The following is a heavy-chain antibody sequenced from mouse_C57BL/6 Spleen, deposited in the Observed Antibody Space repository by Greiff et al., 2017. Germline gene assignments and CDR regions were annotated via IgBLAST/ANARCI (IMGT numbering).Heavy chain of an antibody. J-gene: IGHJ1*03. V-gene: IGHV2-2*01. CDR2: IWSGGST. D-gene: IGHD1-1*01. Sequence: VQLQQSGPGLVQPSQSLSITCTVSGFSLTSYGVHWVRQSPGKGLEWLGVIWSGGSTDYNAAFISRLSISKDNSKSQVFFKMNSLQADDTAIYYCASSLYYSWYFDVWGTGTTVTVSS. CDR3: ASSLYYSWYFDV. CDR1: GFSLTSYG.